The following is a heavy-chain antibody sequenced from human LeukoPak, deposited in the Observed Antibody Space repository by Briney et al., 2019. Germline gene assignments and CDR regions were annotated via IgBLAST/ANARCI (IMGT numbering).Heavy chain of an antibody. J-gene: IGHJ4*02. CDR1: DFSFITYA. D-gene: IGHD3-10*01. CDR3: ARDSSMLRGPLVIYYFDF. V-gene: IGHV3-23*01. Sequence: TGGYLRLSCAASDFSFITYAMSWVRQAPGKGLEWVSTISGGGDATYYADSVKGRFTISRDNSKNTLYLQMNSLRVEDTAVYYCARDSSMLRGPLVIYYFDFWGQGTLVTVSS. CDR2: ISGGGDAT.